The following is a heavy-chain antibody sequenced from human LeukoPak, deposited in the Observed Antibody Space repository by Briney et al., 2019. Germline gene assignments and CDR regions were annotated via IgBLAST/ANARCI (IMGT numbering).Heavy chain of an antibody. V-gene: IGHV3-15*07. CDR3: ITPLPYSAQ. D-gene: IGHD2-21*01. J-gene: IGHJ4*02. CDR2: IKPKTGGETT. CDR1: GFTFSNAY. Sequence: GGSLRLSCAASGFTFSNAYMNWVRQAPGKGLEWVGRIKPKTGGETTEYAAPVKGRFSISRDDSKNMLYLQMNSLRTEDTAVYYCITPLPYSAQGGQGTLVTVSS.